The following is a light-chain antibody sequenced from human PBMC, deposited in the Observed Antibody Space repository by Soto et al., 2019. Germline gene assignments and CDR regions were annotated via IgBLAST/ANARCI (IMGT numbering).Light chain of an antibody. CDR2: GAS. V-gene: IGKV3-20*01. Sequence: EIVLTQSPGTLSLSPGERATLSCRASKSVSSSYLAWYQQKPGQAPRHLIYGASSRATGIPDRFSGSGSGTDFTLTSSRLEPEDFAVYYCQQYGSSPGYTFGQGTKLESK. CDR1: KSVSSSY. CDR3: QQYGSSPGYT. J-gene: IGKJ2*01.